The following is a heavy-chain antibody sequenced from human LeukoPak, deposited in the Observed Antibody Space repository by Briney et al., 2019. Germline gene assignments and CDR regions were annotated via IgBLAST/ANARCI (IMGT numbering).Heavy chain of an antibody. CDR3: ARARAAGTLYFDY. V-gene: IGHV6-1*01. Sequence: SQTLSLTCAISGDSVSSNSAAWNWIRQSPSRGLEWLGRAYYRSRWYNDYAEAVKSRITINPDTSKNQFSLQLNSVTPEDTAVYYCARARAAGTLYFDYWGQGTLVTVSS. CDR1: GDSVSSNSAA. J-gene: IGHJ4*02. D-gene: IGHD6-13*01. CDR2: AYYRSRWYN.